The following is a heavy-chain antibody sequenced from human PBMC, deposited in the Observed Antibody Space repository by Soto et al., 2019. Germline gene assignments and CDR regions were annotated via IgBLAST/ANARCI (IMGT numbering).Heavy chain of an antibody. CDR2: INTYNGNT. J-gene: IGHJ4*02. V-gene: IGHV1-18*01. CDR3: ARGSSPVDFDY. CDR1: GYTFTNYG. Sequence: QVQLVQSGGEGKKPGASVKVSCKASGYTFTNYGVNWVRQAPGQGLEWMGWINTYNGNTNYAQRLQGRVTLTTDTSPRTAYMELRSLTSDDPAVYYCARGSSPVDFDYWGQGTLVTVSS. D-gene: IGHD6-13*01.